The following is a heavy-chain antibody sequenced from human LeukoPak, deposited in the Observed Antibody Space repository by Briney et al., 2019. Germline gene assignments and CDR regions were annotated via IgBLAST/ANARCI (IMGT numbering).Heavy chain of an antibody. D-gene: IGHD3-22*01. J-gene: IGHJ4*02. Sequence: ASVKVSCKASGYTFTGYFIHWVRQAPGQGLEWMGWINPNNGGTEYAQKFQDRVTMTRDTSISTAYMELSRLRSDDTAVYYCARDERYDSSGYPFDYWGQGTLVTVSS. CDR3: ARDERYDSSGYPFDY. CDR1: GYTFTGYF. CDR2: INPNNGGT. V-gene: IGHV1-2*02.